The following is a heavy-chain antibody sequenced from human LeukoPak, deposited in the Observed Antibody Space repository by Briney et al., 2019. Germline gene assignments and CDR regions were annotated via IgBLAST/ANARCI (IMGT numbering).Heavy chain of an antibody. CDR2: IWYDGSNE. CDR3: ARAGIAAVGTNFDY. D-gene: IGHD6-13*01. Sequence: PGGSLRLSCAASGFTFSNYGMNWVRQAPGKGLEWVAVIWYDGSNEYYADSVKGRFTISRDNSKSTLYLQMNSLRGEDTAVYYCARAGIAAVGTNFDYWGQGTMVTVAS. V-gene: IGHV3-33*08. J-gene: IGHJ4*02. CDR1: GFTFSNYG.